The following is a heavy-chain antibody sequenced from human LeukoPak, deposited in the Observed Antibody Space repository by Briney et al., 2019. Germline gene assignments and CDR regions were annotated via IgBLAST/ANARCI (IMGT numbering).Heavy chain of an antibody. CDR3: AKDYGSGSLWGYFDY. V-gene: IGHV3-9*01. CDR1: GFTFDDYA. Sequence: GGSLRLSCAASGFTFDDYAMHWVRQAPGKGLEWVSGISWNSGSIGYADSVKGRFTISRDNAKNSLYLQMNSLRAEDTALYYCAKDYGSGSLWGYFDYWGQGTLVTVSS. J-gene: IGHJ4*02. CDR2: ISWNSGSI. D-gene: IGHD3-10*01.